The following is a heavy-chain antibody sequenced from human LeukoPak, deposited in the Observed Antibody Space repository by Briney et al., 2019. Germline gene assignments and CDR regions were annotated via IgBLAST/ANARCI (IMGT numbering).Heavy chain of an antibody. J-gene: IGHJ4*02. CDR1: GFTFSTYW. V-gene: IGHV3-7*01. CDR3: VTKWRWLQF. D-gene: IGHD5-24*01. Sequence: PGGSLRLSCAASGFTFSTYWMTWVRQAPGKGLEWVANIQQDGSEKSYVDSVKGRFTISRDNAKSSLYLQMNSLRAEDTAVYYCVTKWRWLQFWGQGTLVTVSS. CDR2: IQQDGSEK.